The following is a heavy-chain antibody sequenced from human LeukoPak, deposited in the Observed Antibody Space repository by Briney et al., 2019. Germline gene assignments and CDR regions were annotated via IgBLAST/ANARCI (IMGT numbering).Heavy chain of an antibody. CDR1: GFTFSDYY. Sequence: GGSLRLSCAASGFTFSDYYMSWIRQAPGKGLEWISYISSSGDTIFYADSVKGRFTISRDNSKNTLYLQMNSLRAEDTAVYYCARTDVMITFGGVPAFDIWGQGTMVTVSS. V-gene: IGHV3-11*04. J-gene: IGHJ3*02. D-gene: IGHD3-16*01. CDR2: ISSSGDTI. CDR3: ARTDVMITFGGVPAFDI.